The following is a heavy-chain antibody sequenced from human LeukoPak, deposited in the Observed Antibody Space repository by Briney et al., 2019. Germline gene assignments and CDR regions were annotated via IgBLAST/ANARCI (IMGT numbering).Heavy chain of an antibody. D-gene: IGHD1-1*01. CDR3: ARAGYNWNGGYASDI. CDR2: IYYSGNT. J-gene: IGHJ3*02. Sequence: SETLSLTCTVSGVSISNYYWSWVRQPPGKGLEWIGYIYYSGNTNYNPSLKSRVTISVDSSRDQFSLKLSSVTAADTAVYYCARAGYNWNGGYASDIWGQGTMVTVSS. CDR1: GVSISNYY. V-gene: IGHV4-59*01.